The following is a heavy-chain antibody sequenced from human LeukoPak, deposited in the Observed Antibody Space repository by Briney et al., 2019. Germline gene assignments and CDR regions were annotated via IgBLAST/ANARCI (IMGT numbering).Heavy chain of an antibody. V-gene: IGHV3-30*18. J-gene: IGHJ4*02. CDR2: ISYDGSNK. D-gene: IGHD3-22*01. Sequence: PGGSLRLSCAASGFTFSSYGMHWVRQAPGKGLEWVAVISYDGSNKYYADSVKDRFTISRDNSKNTLCLQMNSLRAEDTAVYYCAKKYSDSSPSDYWGQGTLVTVSS. CDR1: GFTFSSYG. CDR3: AKKYSDSSPSDY.